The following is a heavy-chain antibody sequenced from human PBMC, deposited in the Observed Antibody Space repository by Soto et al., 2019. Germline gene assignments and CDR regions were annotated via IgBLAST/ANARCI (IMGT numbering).Heavy chain of an antibody. D-gene: IGHD5-18*01. CDR1: GFTFSTYK. J-gene: IGHJ4*02. CDR3: AKAGYSSSAFDY. CDR2: VSSDGGST. V-gene: IGHV3-64D*08. Sequence: GGSLRLSCSASGFTFSTYKLHWVRQAPGRGLESVAVVSSDGGSTHYADSVKDRFTISRDNSMSTLYLQMSSLKPEDTAVYFCAKAGYSSSAFDYWGQGTLVTVSS.